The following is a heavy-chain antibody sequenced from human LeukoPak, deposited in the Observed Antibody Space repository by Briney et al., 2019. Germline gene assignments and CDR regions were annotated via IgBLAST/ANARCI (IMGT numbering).Heavy chain of an antibody. J-gene: IGHJ4*02. CDR1: GGSISSSSYY. Sequence: PSETLSLTCTVSGGSISSSSYYWGWIRQPPGKGLEWIGSIYYSGSTYYNPSLKSRVTISVDTSKNQFSLKLSSVTAADTAVYYCARDASYYDSSGYIDYWGQGTLVTVSS. CDR3: ARDASYYDSSGYIDY. V-gene: IGHV4-39*07. D-gene: IGHD3-22*01. CDR2: IYYSGST.